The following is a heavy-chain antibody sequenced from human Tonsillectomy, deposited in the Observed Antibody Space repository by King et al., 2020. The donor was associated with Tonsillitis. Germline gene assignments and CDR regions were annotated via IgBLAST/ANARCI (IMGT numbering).Heavy chain of an antibody. V-gene: IGHV3-30*01. CDR1: GFTFSSHA. J-gene: IGHJ4*02. Sequence: QLVQSGGGVVQPGRSLRLSCAASGFTFSSHAMHWVRQAPGKGLEWVAVISYDGANKYFADSVEGRVTVSRDNSKNTLYLQMNSLRPEDTAVYYCARDRVPYSSGCYDDWGQGTLITVSS. CDR3: ARDRVPYSSGCYDD. D-gene: IGHD6-19*01. CDR2: ISYDGANK.